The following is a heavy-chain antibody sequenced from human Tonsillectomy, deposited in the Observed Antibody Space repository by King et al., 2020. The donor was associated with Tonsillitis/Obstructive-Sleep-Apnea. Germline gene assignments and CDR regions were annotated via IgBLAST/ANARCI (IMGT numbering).Heavy chain of an antibody. CDR3: ATYYYDSSGSFIDAFDI. CDR2: MNPNSGNT. D-gene: IGHD3-22*01. CDR1: GYTFTSYD. V-gene: IGHV1-8*01. Sequence: VQLVESGAEVKKPGASVKVSCKASGYTFTSYDINWVRQATGQGLEWMGWMNPNSGNTGYAQKFQGRVTMTRNTSISTAYMELSSLRSEDTAVYYCATYYYDSSGSFIDAFDIWGQGTMVTVSS. J-gene: IGHJ3*02.